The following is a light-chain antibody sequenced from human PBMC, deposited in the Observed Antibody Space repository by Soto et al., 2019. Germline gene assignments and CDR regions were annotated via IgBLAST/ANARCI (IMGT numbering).Light chain of an antibody. CDR3: QQSYSTPFT. Sequence: DIQMTQSPSTLPASVGDRLTITCRASQSISTWLAWYQQRPGKGPKLLIYKASNLQGGVSSRFSGSGSGTDFTLTISSLQPEDFATYYCQQSYSTPFTFGPGTKVDIK. V-gene: IGKV1-5*03. J-gene: IGKJ3*01. CDR1: QSISTW. CDR2: KAS.